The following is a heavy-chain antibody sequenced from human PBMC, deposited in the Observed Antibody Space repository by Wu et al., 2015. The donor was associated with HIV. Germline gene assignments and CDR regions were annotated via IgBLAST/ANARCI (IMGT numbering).Heavy chain of an antibody. V-gene: IGHV1-46*01. Sequence: QVQLVQSGAEVKKPGASVKVSCKASGYTFTRYYIHWVRQAPGQGLEWMGILKPSGGSTGYAQKFLGRVTMTRDTSTNIVYMELNNLRSDDTAVYYCARAHLDTVVVRVAPEETGYLDLWGQGTLVSVSS. CDR2: LKPSGGST. CDR1: GYTFTRYY. J-gene: IGHJ4*02. D-gene: IGHD2-2*03. CDR3: ARAHLDTVVVRVAPEETGYLDL.